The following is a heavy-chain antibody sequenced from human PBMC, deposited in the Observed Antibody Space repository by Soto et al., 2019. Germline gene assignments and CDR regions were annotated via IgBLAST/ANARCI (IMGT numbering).Heavy chain of an antibody. J-gene: IGHJ4*02. CDR2: IYYSGRT. D-gene: IGHD3-16*02. V-gene: IGHV4-59*01. Sequence: QVQLQESGPGLVRPSETLSLTCSVSGGSISDYQWNWIRQSPGKGLEWIGYIYYSGRTNYNPSLKGRVSRSLDTATKQFSLRLRSLTAADTAVYYCARMMGLGEISPDFDYWGQGTLVTVSS. CDR3: ARMMGLGEISPDFDY. CDR1: GGSISDYQ.